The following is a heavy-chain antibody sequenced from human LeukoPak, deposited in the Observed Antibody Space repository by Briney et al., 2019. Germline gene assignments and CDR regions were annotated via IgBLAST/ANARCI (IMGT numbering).Heavy chain of an antibody. CDR2: ISGSGTNI. D-gene: IGHD3-22*01. Sequence: PGGSLRLSCAASGFTFSDYYMSWIRQAPGKGLERVAYISGSGTNIYYADSVKGRLTISRDNAKNSLYLQMNSLRAEDTAVYYCARVPHYYDSSGYYLAAFDIWGQGTMVTVSS. V-gene: IGHV3-11*01. J-gene: IGHJ3*02. CDR3: ARVPHYYDSSGYYLAAFDI. CDR1: GFTFSDYY.